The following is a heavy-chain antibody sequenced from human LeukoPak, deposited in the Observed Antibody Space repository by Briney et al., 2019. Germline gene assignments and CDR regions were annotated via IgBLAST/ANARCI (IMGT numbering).Heavy chain of an antibody. D-gene: IGHD6-13*01. CDR2: IYSGGRT. J-gene: IGHJ4*02. V-gene: IGHV3-53*01. CDR3: ATGYSSSWYY. Sequence: PGRSLRLSCTASGFTFGDYAMSWVRQAPGKGLEWVSVIYSGGRTYYADSVKGRFTISRDNSKNTLYLQMHSLRAEDTAVYYCATGYSSSWYYWGQGTLVTVSS. CDR1: GFTFGDYA.